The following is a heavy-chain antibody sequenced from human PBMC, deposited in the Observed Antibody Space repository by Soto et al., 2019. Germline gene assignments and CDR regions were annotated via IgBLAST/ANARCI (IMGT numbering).Heavy chain of an antibody. CDR3: TRRGRQSANWFDP. CDR1: GGTFNSFS. V-gene: IGHV1-69*06. J-gene: IGHJ5*02. Sequence: QVQLVQSGAEVKTPGSSVKVSCKASGGTFNSFSIDWVRQAPGQGLEWMGGIIPMSGRPKYAQRYQGRVTFSADKSTSTVYMEVNNLTYEDTAVYYFTRRGRQSANWFDPWGQETLVTVSS. CDR2: IIPMSGRP.